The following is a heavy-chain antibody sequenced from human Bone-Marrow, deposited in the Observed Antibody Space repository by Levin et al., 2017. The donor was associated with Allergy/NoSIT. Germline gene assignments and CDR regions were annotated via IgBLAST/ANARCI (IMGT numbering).Heavy chain of an antibody. CDR2: IYYSGSH. Sequence: SETLSLTCTVSGGSISSSSYYWGWIRQPPGKGLEWIGSIYYSGSHYYNPSLNNRVTISVDTSKNQFSLNLSSVTAADTAVYYCASESGPYYYYHYGMDVWGQGTTVTVSS. CDR1: GGSISSSSYY. V-gene: IGHV4-39*01. D-gene: IGHD1-14*01. CDR3: ASESGPYYYYHYGMDV. J-gene: IGHJ6*02.